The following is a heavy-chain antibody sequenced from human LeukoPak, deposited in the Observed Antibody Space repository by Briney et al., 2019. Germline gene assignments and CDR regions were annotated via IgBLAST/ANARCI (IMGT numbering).Heavy chain of an antibody. CDR3: ARPRRTSVVTSDFDY. V-gene: IGHV4-30-2*03. J-gene: IGHJ4*02. CDR2: IYDRGPA. D-gene: IGHD4-23*01. Sequence: SETLSLTCTVSGYAITSGGFSWNWIRQPPGKGLEWIGCIYDRGPAYYNPSLKSRVTMSVDTSKNQFSLNLRSVTAADTAMYYCARPRRTSVVTSDFDYWGQGILVTVSS. CDR1: GYAITSGGFS.